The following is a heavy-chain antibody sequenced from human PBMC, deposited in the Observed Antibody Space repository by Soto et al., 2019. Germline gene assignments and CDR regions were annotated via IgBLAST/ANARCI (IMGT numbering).Heavy chain of an antibody. Sequence: QVQLVESGGGVVQPGRSLRLSCAASGFTFSSYALPWVRQAPGKGLEWVAVISYDGSNKYYADSVKGRFTISRENSRNTLYLQMTSLRTEDTAVYYCARDRLRYSWNDFPYDSYGMDAWGKGTTVTVSS. V-gene: IGHV3-30-3*01. CDR1: GFTFSSYA. CDR2: ISYDGSNK. J-gene: IGHJ6*04. CDR3: ARDRLRYSWNDFPYDSYGMDA. D-gene: IGHD1-1*01.